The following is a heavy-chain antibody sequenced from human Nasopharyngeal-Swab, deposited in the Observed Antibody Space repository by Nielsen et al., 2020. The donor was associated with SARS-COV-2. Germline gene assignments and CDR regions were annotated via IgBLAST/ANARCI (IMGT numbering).Heavy chain of an antibody. D-gene: IGHD6-19*01. J-gene: IGHJ5*02. CDR2: IDPSDSYT. V-gene: IGHV5-10-1*01. Sequence: GGSLRLSCKGSGYSFTSYWIGWVRQMPGKGLEWMGRIDPSDSYTNYSPSFQGHVTISADKSISTAYLQWSSLKASDTAMYYCARHQPTIAVDWFDPWGQGTLVTVSS. CDR3: ARHQPTIAVDWFDP. CDR1: GYSFTSYW.